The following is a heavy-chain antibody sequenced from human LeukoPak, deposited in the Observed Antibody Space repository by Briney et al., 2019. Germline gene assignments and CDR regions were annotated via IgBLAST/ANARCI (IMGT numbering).Heavy chain of an antibody. CDR2: ISYDGSNK. J-gene: IGHJ2*01. CDR1: GFTFSSYG. Sequence: PGRSLRLSCAASGFTFSSYGMHWVRQAPGKGLEWVAVISYDGSNKYYADSVKGRFTISRDNSKNTLYLQMNSLRAEDTAVYYCAKDRVAVAGWYFDLWGRGTLVTVSS. CDR3: AKDRVAVAGWYFDL. V-gene: IGHV3-30*18. D-gene: IGHD6-19*01.